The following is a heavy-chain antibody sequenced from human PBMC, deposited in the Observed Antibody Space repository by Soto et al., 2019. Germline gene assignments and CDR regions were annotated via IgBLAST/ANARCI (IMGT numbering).Heavy chain of an antibody. CDR2: VYYSGNT. CDR1: GGSISSYN. V-gene: IGHV4-59*08. Sequence: SETLSLTCTVSGGSISSYNWNWIRQPPGKGLEWIGYVYYSGNTNYNPSLESRVTISVDTSKNQFSLELSSVTAADTAVYYCARRITVTSAISPNSWFDPWGQGTLVTVSS. J-gene: IGHJ5*02. CDR3: ARRITVTSAISPNSWFDP. D-gene: IGHD4-17*01.